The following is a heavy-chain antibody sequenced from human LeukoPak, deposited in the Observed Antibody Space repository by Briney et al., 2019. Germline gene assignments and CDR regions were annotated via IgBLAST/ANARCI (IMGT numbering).Heavy chain of an antibody. J-gene: IGHJ4*02. CDR2: ISVYTGDT. V-gene: IGHV1-18*01. CDR1: GYSFTTYG. Sequence: ASVKVSCKTSGYSFTTYGISWVRQAPGQGPEWMGWISVYTGDTNYVQKFQGRVTMTTDASTNTAYMELRSLRSDDTAVYYCVRDTYYSDTSGYFDYWGQGTLVTVSS. CDR3: VRDTYYSDTSGYFDY. D-gene: IGHD3-22*01.